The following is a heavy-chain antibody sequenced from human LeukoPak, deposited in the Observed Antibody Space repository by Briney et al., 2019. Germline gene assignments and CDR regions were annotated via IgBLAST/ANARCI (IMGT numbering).Heavy chain of an antibody. Sequence: SDTLSLTCTVSGGSIKSHFWSWVRQPPGKRLEWIGYIFHSGSTNYNPSLKRRVTISVDTSKNQFSLRLTSVTAADTAVYYCVRTNPWDLTYYFDYWGQGTLVPVSS. J-gene: IGHJ4*02. CDR2: IFHSGST. D-gene: IGHD1-14*01. CDR1: GGSIKSHF. CDR3: VRTNPWDLTYYFDY. V-gene: IGHV4-59*07.